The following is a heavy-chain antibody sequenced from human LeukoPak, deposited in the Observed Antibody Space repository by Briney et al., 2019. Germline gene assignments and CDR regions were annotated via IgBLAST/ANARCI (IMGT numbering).Heavy chain of an antibody. Sequence: PGRSLRLSCAASGFTFSDYGIHCVRQAPGKGLEWVAVIWYDGTNKYYGDSVKGRFTISRDNSKNTLYLQMNSLRAEATAVYYCAKDRGSYSTTADSWGQGTLVTVSS. D-gene: IGHD1-26*01. CDR2: IWYDGTNK. V-gene: IGHV3-33*06. CDR3: AKDRGSYSTTADS. J-gene: IGHJ5*01. CDR1: GFTFSDYG.